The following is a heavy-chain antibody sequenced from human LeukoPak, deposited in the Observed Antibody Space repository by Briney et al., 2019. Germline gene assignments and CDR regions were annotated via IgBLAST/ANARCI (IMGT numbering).Heavy chain of an antibody. V-gene: IGHV4-30-2*01. CDR2: IYHSGST. Sequence: SQTLSLTCAVSGGSISSGGYSWSWIRQPPGKGLEWIGYIYHSGSTYYNPSLKSRVTISVDRSKNQFSLKLSSVTVADTAVYYCARTYYDFWSGYYTEAGWFDPWGQGTLVTVSS. CDR1: GGSISSGGYS. D-gene: IGHD3-3*01. CDR3: ARTYYDFWSGYYTEAGWFDP. J-gene: IGHJ5*02.